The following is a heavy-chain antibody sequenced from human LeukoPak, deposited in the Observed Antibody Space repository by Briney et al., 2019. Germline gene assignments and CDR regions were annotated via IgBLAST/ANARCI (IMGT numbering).Heavy chain of an antibody. V-gene: IGHV1-8*01. CDR1: GYTFTSYD. Sequence: SVKVSCKASGYTFTSYDINWVRQATGQGLEWMGWMNPNSGNTGYAQKFQGRVTMTRNTSISTAYMELSSLRSEDTAVYYCARDRGRGVITPRRFDYWGQGTLVTVSS. J-gene: IGHJ4*02. CDR2: MNPNSGNT. D-gene: IGHD3-10*01. CDR3: ARDRGRGVITPRRFDY.